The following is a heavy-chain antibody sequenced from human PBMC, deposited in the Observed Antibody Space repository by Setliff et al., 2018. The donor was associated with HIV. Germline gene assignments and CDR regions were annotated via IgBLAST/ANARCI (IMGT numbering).Heavy chain of an antibody. CDR3: AEKGNGDYHFDY. D-gene: IGHD4-17*01. J-gene: IGHJ4*02. CDR1: GYSISSNDW. CDR2: IYYSGSI. V-gene: IGHV4-28*02. Sequence: TLSLTCVVSGYSISSNDWWGWIRQSPGKGLEWIGYIYYSGSIYYNPSLKSRVTMSVDTSKNQFSLKLSSVTAVDTAVYYCAEKGNGDYHFDYWGQGTLVTVSS.